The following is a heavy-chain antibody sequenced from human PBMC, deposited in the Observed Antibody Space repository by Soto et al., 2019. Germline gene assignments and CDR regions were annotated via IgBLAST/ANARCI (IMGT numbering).Heavy chain of an antibody. J-gene: IGHJ6*02. CDR3: ARADYEILTGSYAMDV. V-gene: IGHV4-4*07. D-gene: IGHD3-9*01. CDR2: VPTNGAT. Sequence: LSLTCTVSDDFISSYYWNWIRQPAGKGLEWIGRVPTNGATNYNPSLESRVTMSVDTSKNQFSLKLTSVTAADTAVYFCARADYEILTGSYAMDVWGQGTTVTVSS. CDR1: DDFISSYY.